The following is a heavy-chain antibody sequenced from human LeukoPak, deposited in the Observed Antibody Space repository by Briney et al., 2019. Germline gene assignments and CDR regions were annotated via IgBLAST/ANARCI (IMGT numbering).Heavy chain of an antibody. V-gene: IGHV3-7*05. CDR1: GFTLSSYW. CDR2: IKQDGSET. CDR3: ARYYGSGSHNWFDP. Sequence: GGSLRLSCAASGFTLSSYWMSWVRQAPGKGLEWVANIKQDGSETHYVDSVKGRFSISRDNAKNSLYLQMDGLRAEDTAVYYCARYYGSGSHNWFDPWGQGTLVTVSS. J-gene: IGHJ5*02. D-gene: IGHD3-10*01.